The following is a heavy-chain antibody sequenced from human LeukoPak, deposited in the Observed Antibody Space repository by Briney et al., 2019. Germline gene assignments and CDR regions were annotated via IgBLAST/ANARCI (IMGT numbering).Heavy chain of an antibody. D-gene: IGHD1-14*01. J-gene: IGHJ6*04. CDR2: MYYSGGG. Sequence: PSETLSLTCSVSGGSMTNNHYYWGWISQSPGKGLEWIGSMYYSGGGYYNPSLKSRVTISLDMSKNQFSLRLTSLTAADTAVYYCAINRRGRPFAVWGNGTTVTVSS. CDR3: AINRRGRPFAV. V-gene: IGHV4-39*07. CDR1: GGSMTNNHYY.